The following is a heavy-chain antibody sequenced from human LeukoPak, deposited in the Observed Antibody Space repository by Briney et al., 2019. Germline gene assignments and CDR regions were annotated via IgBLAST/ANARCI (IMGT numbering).Heavy chain of an antibody. J-gene: IGHJ4*02. Sequence: QTGGSLRLSCAASGLSISNFWMHWVRQAPGKGLEWVAIIDKNGNEIKYVDSVKGRFTLSRDNAKNSVYLQMKSLSTEDTALYYCVTDGDKWDDFEYWGQGTLVTVSS. D-gene: IGHD1-26*01. CDR2: IDKNGNEI. V-gene: IGHV3-7*01. CDR3: VTDGDKWDDFEY. CDR1: GLSISNFW.